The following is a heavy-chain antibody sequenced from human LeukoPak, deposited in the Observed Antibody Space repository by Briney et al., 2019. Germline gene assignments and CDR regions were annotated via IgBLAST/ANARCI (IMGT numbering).Heavy chain of an antibody. CDR2: ILDDGSNK. CDR3: ARDQTYYYGSGTPDDAFDI. Sequence: GGSLRLSCAASGFTFRSYAMHWVRQAPGNGLEWVAVILDDGSNKYNADSVKGRFTISRDNSKNTLYLQMNSLRAEDTAVYYCARDQTYYYGSGTPDDAFDIWGQGTMVTVSS. D-gene: IGHD3-10*01. V-gene: IGHV3-30-3*01. J-gene: IGHJ3*02. CDR1: GFTFRSYA.